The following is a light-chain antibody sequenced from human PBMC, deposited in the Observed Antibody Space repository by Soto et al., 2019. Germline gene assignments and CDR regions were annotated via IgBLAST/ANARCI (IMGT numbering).Light chain of an antibody. V-gene: IGLV1-44*01. CDR3: ASWDGSLKRAL. J-gene: IGLJ2*01. CDR2: RDN. Sequence: QSVLSQPPSASGTPGQTVTMSCSGSSSNTGSNAVDWYQQLPGTAPKLVIYRDNQRPSGVPDRFSASKSGTSASLAISGLQSEDEADYYCASWDGSLKRALFGGGTKLTVL. CDR1: SSNTGSNA.